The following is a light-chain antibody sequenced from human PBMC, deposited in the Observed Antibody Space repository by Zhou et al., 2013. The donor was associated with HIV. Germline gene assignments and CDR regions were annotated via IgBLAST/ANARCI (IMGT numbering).Light chain of an antibody. CDR3: QQSYSTPIT. V-gene: IGKV1-39*01. J-gene: IGKJ5*01. Sequence: IQMTQSPSSLSASVGDRVNLTCRASQPIGSFLNWYQQNPGKAPILLIYGTSSLQGGVPSRFSGSGSGTDFTLTISSLQPEDFATYFCQQSYSTPITFGQGTRLEIK. CDR2: GTS. CDR1: QPIGSF.